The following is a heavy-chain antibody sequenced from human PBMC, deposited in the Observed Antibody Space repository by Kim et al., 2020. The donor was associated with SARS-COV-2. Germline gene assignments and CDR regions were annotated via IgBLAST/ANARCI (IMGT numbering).Heavy chain of an antibody. J-gene: IGHJ4*02. V-gene: IGHV4-34*01. Sequence: SETLSLTCAVYGGSFSGYYWSGIRQPPGKGLEWIGEINHSRITTYNPSLKSRVTISVDTSKNQFSLKLSSVTAADSAVYYCARDPQHQVWGSYRYFDYWGQGTQVTVSS. CDR3: ARDPQHQVWGSYRYFDY. D-gene: IGHD3-16*02. CDR1: GGSFSGYY. CDR2: INHSRIT.